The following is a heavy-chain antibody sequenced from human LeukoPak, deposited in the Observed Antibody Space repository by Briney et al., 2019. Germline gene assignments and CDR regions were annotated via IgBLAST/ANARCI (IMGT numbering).Heavy chain of an antibody. Sequence: PGGSLRLSCAASGFTFSSYAMHRVRQAPGKGLEWVAVISYDGSNKYYADSVKGRFTISRDNSKNTLYLQMNSLRAEDTAVYYCARGIYYYDSSGYDDAFDIWGQGTMVTVSS. CDR1: GFTFSSYA. J-gene: IGHJ3*02. CDR2: ISYDGSNK. CDR3: ARGIYYYDSSGYDDAFDI. D-gene: IGHD3-22*01. V-gene: IGHV3-30-3*01.